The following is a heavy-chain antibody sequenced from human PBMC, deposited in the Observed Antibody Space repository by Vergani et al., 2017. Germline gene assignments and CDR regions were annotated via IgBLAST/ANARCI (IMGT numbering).Heavy chain of an antibody. Sequence: QVQLVQSGAEVKKPGSSVKVSCKASGGTFSSYTISWVRQAPGQGLEWMGRIIPILGIANYAQKFQGRVTITADKSTSTAYMELRSLRSEDTAVYYCARASIAVTHPNFDYWGQGTLVTVSS. CDR2: IIPILGIA. J-gene: IGHJ4*02. CDR1: GGTFSSYT. CDR3: ARASIAVTHPNFDY. D-gene: IGHD6-19*01. V-gene: IGHV1-69*02.